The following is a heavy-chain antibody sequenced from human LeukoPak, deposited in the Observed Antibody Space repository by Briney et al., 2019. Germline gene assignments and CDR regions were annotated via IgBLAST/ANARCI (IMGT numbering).Heavy chain of an antibody. D-gene: IGHD2-15*01. CDR2: IYYSGST. J-gene: IGHJ4*02. V-gene: IGHV4-59*01. Sequence: SETLSLTCTVTGGSLSSYYCSWMRQAPGKGLEWIGYIYYSGSTNYNPPLQSPVTISVDSSKNPFSLKLSSVTDDAAVEYYWATSYVVAAASRYFDDCGQGTLGTVSS. CDR3: ATSYVVAAASRYFDD. CDR1: GGSLSSYY.